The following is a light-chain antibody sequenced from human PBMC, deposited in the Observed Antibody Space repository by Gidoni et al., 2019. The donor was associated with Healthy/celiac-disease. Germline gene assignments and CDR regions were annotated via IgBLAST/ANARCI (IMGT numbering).Light chain of an antibody. V-gene: IGKV1-9*01. CDR3: QQLNSYPGPIT. CDR1: QGISSY. J-gene: IGKJ5*01. CDR2: AAS. Sequence: DIQLTQSPSFLSASVGDRVTITCRASQGISSYLAWYQQKPGKAPKLLIYAASTLQSGVPSRFGGSGSGTEFTLTISSLQPEDFATYYCQQLNSYPGPITFGQXTRLEIK.